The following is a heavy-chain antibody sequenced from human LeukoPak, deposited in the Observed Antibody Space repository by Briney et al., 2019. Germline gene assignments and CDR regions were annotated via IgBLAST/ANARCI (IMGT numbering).Heavy chain of an antibody. CDR3: ARGSYGDWDFDY. J-gene: IGHJ4*02. D-gene: IGHD4-17*01. V-gene: IGHV3-21*01. CDR2: IFSRSESI. CDR1: GFTFGAYT. Sequence: GGSLRLSCAASGFTFGAYTINWVRQAPGKGLEWVSCIFSRSESILYADSVKGRFTISRDNAKNSLYLQMESLRVEDTAVYYCARGSYGDWDFDYWGQGTLVTVSS.